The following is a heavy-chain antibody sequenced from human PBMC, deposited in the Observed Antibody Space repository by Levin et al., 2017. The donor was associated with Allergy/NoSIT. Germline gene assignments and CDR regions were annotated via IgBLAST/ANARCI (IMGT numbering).Heavy chain of an antibody. CDR1: GFTFSSYA. J-gene: IGHJ6*02. D-gene: IGHD4-23*01. CDR2: ISGRGGST. CDR3: AKGPYGGNVYYGMDV. Sequence: GGSLRLSCAASGFTFSSYAMSWVRQAPGKGLEWVSAISGRGGSTYYADSVKGRFTISRDNSKNTLYLQMNSLRAEDSAVYYCAKGPYGGNVYYGMDVWGQGTSVTVSS. V-gene: IGHV3-23*01.